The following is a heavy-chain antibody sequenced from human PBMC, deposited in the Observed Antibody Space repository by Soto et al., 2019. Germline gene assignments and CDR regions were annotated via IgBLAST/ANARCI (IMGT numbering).Heavy chain of an antibody. V-gene: IGHV1-18*01. D-gene: IGHD4-17*01. CDR2: ISPNNGNT. CDR1: GYTFTNYG. Sequence: QVQLVQSGPEVKKPGASVKVSCKASGYTFTNYGVSWVRQAPGQGLEWMGWISPNNGNTQFAQKFQDRVTFTIDTSTTTAYMEVRSLISDDTAVYYCAKFDFGDYYFDSWGQGTLVTVSS. J-gene: IGHJ4*02. CDR3: AKFDFGDYYFDS.